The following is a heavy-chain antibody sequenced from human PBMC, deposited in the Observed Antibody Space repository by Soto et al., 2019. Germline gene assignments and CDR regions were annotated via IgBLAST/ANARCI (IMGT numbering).Heavy chain of an antibody. V-gene: IGHV1-69*02. CDR2: IIPILGIA. CDR3: ARGFLYGSRCQDV. D-gene: IGHD2-15*01. Sequence: QVQLVQSGAEVKKPGSSVKVSCKASGGTFSRYTISWVRHDPGQGLEWMGRIIPILGIANYAQKFQGRVTITADKSTSTAYMELSSLRSEDTAVYYCARGFLYGSRCQDVWGQGTTVTVSS. CDR1: GGTFSRYT. J-gene: IGHJ6*02.